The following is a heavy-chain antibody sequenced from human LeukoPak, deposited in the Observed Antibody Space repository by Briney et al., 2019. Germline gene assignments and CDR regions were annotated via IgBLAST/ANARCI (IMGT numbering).Heavy chain of an antibody. Sequence: ASVKVSCKASGYTFTGYYMHWVRQAPGQGLEWMGWINPNSGGTNYAQKFQGRVTMTRDTSISTAYMELSRLRSDDTAVYYCARESTVTKGFDYWGQGTLVTVSS. J-gene: IGHJ4*02. CDR3: ARESTVTKGFDY. CDR2: INPNSGGT. D-gene: IGHD4-17*01. CDR1: GYTFTGYY. V-gene: IGHV1-2*02.